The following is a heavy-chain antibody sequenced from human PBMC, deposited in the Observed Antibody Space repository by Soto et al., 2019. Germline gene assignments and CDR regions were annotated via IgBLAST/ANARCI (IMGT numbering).Heavy chain of an antibody. CDR1: GYTFTSYG. J-gene: IGHJ3*02. CDR2: ISAYNGNT. D-gene: IGHD3-22*01. V-gene: IGHV1-18*04. CDR3: ARLADYYDSSGYNRDAFDI. Sequence: GASVKVSCKASGYTFTSYGISWVRQAPGQGLEWMGWISAYNGNTNYAQKLQGRVTMTTDTSTSTAYMELRSLRSDDTAVYYCARLADYYDSSGYNRDAFDIWGQGTMVTVSS.